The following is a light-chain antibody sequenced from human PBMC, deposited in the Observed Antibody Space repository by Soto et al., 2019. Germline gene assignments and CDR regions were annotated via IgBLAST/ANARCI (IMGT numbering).Light chain of an antibody. CDR3: QQYGSPWT. Sequence: EIVLTQSPGTLSLSPGERATLSCRASQSVSSSYLAWYHQKPGQAPTLLLYGASSRATGIPDRFSGSGSGTDFTLTISRLEPEDFAVYYCQQYGSPWTFSQGTKVEIK. V-gene: IGKV3-20*01. CDR2: GAS. CDR1: QSVSSSY. J-gene: IGKJ1*01.